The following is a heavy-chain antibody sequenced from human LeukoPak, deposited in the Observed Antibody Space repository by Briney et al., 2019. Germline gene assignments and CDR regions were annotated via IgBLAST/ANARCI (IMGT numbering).Heavy chain of an antibody. J-gene: IGHJ4*02. V-gene: IGHV3-33*01. Sequence: GRSLRLSCAASGFTFSSYAMHWVRQAPGKGLEWVAVIWYDGSNKNYGDSVKGRFTISRDNSKNTLYLQMNSLRVEDTAIYYCARVAMSDSSGYCDYWGQGTQVTVSS. CDR1: GFTFSSYA. D-gene: IGHD3-22*01. CDR2: IWYDGSNK. CDR3: ARVAMSDSSGYCDY.